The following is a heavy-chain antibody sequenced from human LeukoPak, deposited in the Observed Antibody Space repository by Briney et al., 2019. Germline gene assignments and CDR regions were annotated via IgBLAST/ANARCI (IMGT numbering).Heavy chain of an antibody. CDR1: GFTFSSYW. CDR3: VRDSGWSRFDY. Sequence: GGSLRLSCVASGFTFSSYWMDWVRQAPGKGLEWVASIKQDGSEKYYVASVQGRFTISRDNAKDSLYLQMNSLRAEDTAVYYCVRDSGWSRFDYWGQGILVTVSS. V-gene: IGHV3-7*01. J-gene: IGHJ4*02. D-gene: IGHD6-19*01. CDR2: IKQDGSEK.